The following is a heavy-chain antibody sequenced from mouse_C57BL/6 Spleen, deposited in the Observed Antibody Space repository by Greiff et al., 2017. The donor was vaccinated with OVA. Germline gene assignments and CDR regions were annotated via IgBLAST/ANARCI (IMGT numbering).Heavy chain of an antibody. D-gene: IGHD2-3*01. CDR3: ARVGIYDGYHWYFDV. J-gene: IGHJ1*03. Sequence: EVKVVESGGGLVKPGGSLKLSCAASGFTFSSYAMSWVRQTPEKRLEWVATISDGGSYTYYPDNVKGRFTISRDNAKNNLYLQMSHLKSEDTAMYYCARVGIYDGYHWYFDVWGTGTTVTVSS. CDR1: GFTFSSYA. V-gene: IGHV5-4*03. CDR2: ISDGGSYT.